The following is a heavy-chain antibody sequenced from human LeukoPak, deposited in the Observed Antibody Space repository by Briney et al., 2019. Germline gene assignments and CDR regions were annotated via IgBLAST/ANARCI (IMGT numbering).Heavy chain of an antibody. J-gene: IGHJ4*02. CDR2: ISSSSSYI. D-gene: IGHD1-26*01. CDR1: GFTFSSYS. Sequence: GGSLRLSCAASGFTFSSYSMNWVRQAPGKGLEWVSSISSSSSYIYYADSVKGRLTISRDNAKNSLYLQMNSLRAEDTAVYYCARGGSWEGFDYWGQGTLVTVSS. CDR3: ARGGSWEGFDY. V-gene: IGHV3-21*01.